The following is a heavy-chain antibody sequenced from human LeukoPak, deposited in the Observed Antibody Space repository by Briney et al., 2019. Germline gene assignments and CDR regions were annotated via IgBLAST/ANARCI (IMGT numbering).Heavy chain of an antibody. D-gene: IGHD1-7*01. CDR3: ASGQTTYLFDY. CDR1: GFTVSSYY. J-gene: IGHJ4*02. Sequence: PGGSLRLSCAVSGFTVSSYYMSWVRQAPGKGLEWVSVINSGGSTYYADSVKGRFTISGDTSKNTLYLQMNSLRAEDTAVYYCASGQTTYLFDYWGQGSLVTVSS. CDR2: INSGGST. V-gene: IGHV3-53*01.